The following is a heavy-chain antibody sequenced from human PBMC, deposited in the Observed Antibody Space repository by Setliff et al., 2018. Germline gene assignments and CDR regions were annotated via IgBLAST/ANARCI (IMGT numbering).Heavy chain of an antibody. J-gene: IGHJ6*01. CDR3: ARDSVTLGQLERRGGWHYYGMDV. V-gene: IGHV1-69*06. CDR1: GGTFSGYA. CDR2: ITPIFETA. Sequence: ASVKVSCKASGGTFSGYAFSWVRQAPGRGLEWIGGITPIFETAHYAEKFRDRVTITADKSTTTVHMELSSLTSEDTAVYFCARDSVTLGQLERRGGWHYYGMDVWG. D-gene: IGHD1-1*01.